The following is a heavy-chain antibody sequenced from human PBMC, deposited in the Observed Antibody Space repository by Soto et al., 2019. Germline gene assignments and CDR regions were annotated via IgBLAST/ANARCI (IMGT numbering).Heavy chain of an antibody. CDR2: MNPNSGNT. CDR1: GYTFTSYG. D-gene: IGHD3-3*01. V-gene: IGHV1-8*02. Sequence: ASVKVSCKASGYTFTSYGISWVRQAPGQGLEWMGWMNPNSGNTGYAQKFQGRVTMTRNTSISTAYMELSSLRSEDTAVYYCARAAFWGAFYGMDVWGQGTTVTVSS. J-gene: IGHJ6*02. CDR3: ARAAFWGAFYGMDV.